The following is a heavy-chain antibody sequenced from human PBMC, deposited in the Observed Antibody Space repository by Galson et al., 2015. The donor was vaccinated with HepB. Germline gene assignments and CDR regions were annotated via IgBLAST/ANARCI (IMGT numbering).Heavy chain of an antibody. CDR1: GFTFSSYG. CDR3: AKDSGGTVTNFDY. CDR2: ISYDGSNK. D-gene: IGHD4-17*01. Sequence: SLRLSCAASGFTFSSYGMHWVRQAPGKGLEWVAVISYDGSNKYYADSVKGRFTISRDNSKNTLYLQMNSLRAEDTAVYYCAKDSGGTVTNFDYWGQGTLVTVSS. V-gene: IGHV3-30*18. J-gene: IGHJ4*02.